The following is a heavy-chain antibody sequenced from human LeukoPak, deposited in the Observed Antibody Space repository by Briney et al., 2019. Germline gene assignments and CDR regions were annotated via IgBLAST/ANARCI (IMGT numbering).Heavy chain of an antibody. CDR1: GGTFSSYA. D-gene: IGHD6-19*01. J-gene: IGHJ4*02. CDR3: AREQAGSGWYGGLGY. Sequence: SVKVSCKASGGTFSSYAISWVRQAPGQGLEWMGRIIPIFGTANNAQKFQGRVTITTDESTSTAYMELSSLRSEDTAVYYCAREQAGSGWYGGLGYWGQGTLVTVSS. V-gene: IGHV1-69*05. CDR2: IIPIFGTA.